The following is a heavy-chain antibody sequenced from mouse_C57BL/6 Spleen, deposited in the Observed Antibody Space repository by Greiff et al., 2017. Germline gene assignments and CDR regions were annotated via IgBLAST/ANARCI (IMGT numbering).Heavy chain of an antibody. J-gene: IGHJ4*01. V-gene: IGHV1-53*01. D-gene: IGHD2-3*01. CDR2: INPSNGGT. CDR3: ARGDDGYPYYYAMDY. CDR1: GYTFTSYW. Sequence: QVQLQQPGTELVKPGASVKLSCKASGYTFTSYWMHWVKQRPGQGLEWIGNINPSNGGTNYNEKLKSKATLTVDKSSSTAYMQLSSLTSEDSAVYYCARGDDGYPYYYAMDYWGQGTSVTVSS.